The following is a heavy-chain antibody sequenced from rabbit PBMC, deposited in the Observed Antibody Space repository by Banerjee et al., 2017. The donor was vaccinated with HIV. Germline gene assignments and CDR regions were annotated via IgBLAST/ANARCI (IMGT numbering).Heavy chain of an antibody. J-gene: IGHJ4*01. CDR1: GLDFSSSYW. V-gene: IGHV1S40*01. CDR3: ARDVAGREDFNL. Sequence: QSLEESGGDLVKPGASLTLTCRASGLDFSSSYWMCWVRQAPGKGLEWIACIDVSSSGSTYYASWAKGRFTVSKTSSTTVTLQMTSLTAADTATYFCARDVAGREDFNLWGPGTLVTVS. CDR2: IDVSSSGST. D-gene: IGHD4-2*01.